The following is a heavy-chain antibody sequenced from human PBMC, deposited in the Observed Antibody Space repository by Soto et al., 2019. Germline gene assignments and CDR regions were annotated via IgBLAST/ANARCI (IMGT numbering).Heavy chain of an antibody. Sequence: GGSLRLSCAASGFTFSSYSMNWVRQAPGKGLEWVSSISSSSSYIYYADSVKGRFTISRDNAKNSLYLQMNSLRAEDTAVYYCARDEGRGGNGNAFDIWGQGTMVTVSS. CDR3: ARDEGRGGNGNAFDI. V-gene: IGHV3-21*01. J-gene: IGHJ3*02. CDR1: GFTFSSYS. CDR2: ISSSSSYI. D-gene: IGHD2-15*01.